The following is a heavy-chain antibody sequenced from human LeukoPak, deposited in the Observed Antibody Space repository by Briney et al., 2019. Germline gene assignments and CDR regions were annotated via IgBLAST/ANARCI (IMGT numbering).Heavy chain of an antibody. D-gene: IGHD4-17*01. V-gene: IGHV3-23*01. CDR3: ARDLIYGDYHYYGMDV. CDR1: GFTFSSYA. CDR2: ISGSGGST. Sequence: GGSLRLSCAASGFTFSSYAMSWVRQAPGKGLEWVSAISGSGGSTYYADSVKGRFTISRDNSKNTLYLQMNSLRAEDTAVYCCARDLIYGDYHYYGMDVWGQGTTVTVSS. J-gene: IGHJ6*02.